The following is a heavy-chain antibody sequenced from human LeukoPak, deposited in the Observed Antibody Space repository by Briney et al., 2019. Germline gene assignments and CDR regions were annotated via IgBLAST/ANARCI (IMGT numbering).Heavy chain of an antibody. CDR3: AGTSYYYGSGSYPLDY. D-gene: IGHD3-10*01. J-gene: IGHJ4*02. CDR2: IYYSGST. CDR1: GASISSYY. Sequence: SETLSLTCTVSGASISSYYWSWIRQPPGKGLEWIGYIYYSGSTNYNPSLKSRVTISVDTSKNQFSLKLSSVTAADTAVYYCAGTSYYYGSGSYPLDYWGQGTLVTVSS. V-gene: IGHV4-59*01.